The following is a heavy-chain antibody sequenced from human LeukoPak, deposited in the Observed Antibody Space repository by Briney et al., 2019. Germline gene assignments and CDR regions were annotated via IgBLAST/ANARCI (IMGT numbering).Heavy chain of an antibody. CDR3: ARAPLYCSGGSCYFDY. CDR1: GFAFDDYG. J-gene: IGHJ4*02. D-gene: IGHD2-15*01. V-gene: IGHV3-20*04. Sequence: GGSLRLSCAASGFAFDDYGMSWVRQAPGRGLEWVSGINWNGGSTGYADSVKGRFTISRDNAKNSLYLQMNSLRAEDTALYYCARAPLYCSGGSCYFDYWGQGTLVTVSS. CDR2: INWNGGST.